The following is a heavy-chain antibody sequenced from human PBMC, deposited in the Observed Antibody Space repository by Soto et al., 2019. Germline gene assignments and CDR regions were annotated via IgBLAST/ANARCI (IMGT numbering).Heavy chain of an antibody. CDR1: GGTXXSYA. Sequence: QVXXVQSGXXXKKPGSSVXXXXXASGGTXXSYAISWVRQAPGQGLEWMGGIIPIFGTANYAQKFQGRVTITADESTSTAYMELSSLRSEDTAVYYCARASKPPPWLPMTPLDYWGQGTLVTVSS. V-gene: IGHV1-69*01. D-gene: IGHD3-22*01. CDR2: IIPIFGTA. CDR3: ARASKPPPWLPMTPLDY. J-gene: IGHJ4*02.